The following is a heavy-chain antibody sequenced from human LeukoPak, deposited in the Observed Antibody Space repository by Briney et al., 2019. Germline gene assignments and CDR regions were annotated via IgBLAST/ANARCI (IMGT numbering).Heavy chain of an antibody. CDR3: ASPGEGYCSGGNCYYFDY. V-gene: IGHV3-48*03. D-gene: IGHD2-15*01. CDR1: GFTFSSYE. J-gene: IGHJ4*02. Sequence: GGSLRLSCAASGFTFSSYEMNWVRQAPGKGLEWVSYISSSGSTMYYADSVKGRLTISRDNAKNSLYLQMNNLRAEDTAVYYCASPGEGYCSGGNCYYFDYWGQGTLVTVSS. CDR2: ISSSGSTM.